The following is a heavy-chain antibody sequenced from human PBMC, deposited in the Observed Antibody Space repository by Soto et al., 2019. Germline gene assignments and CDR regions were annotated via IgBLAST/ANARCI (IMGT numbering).Heavy chain of an antibody. D-gene: IGHD3-10*01. Sequence: QLQLQESGSGLVKPSQTLSLTCAVSGGSISSGGYSWSCIRQPPGKGLEWIGYVYHSGSHYYNPSLKCRITISVDRSKNQFSLKLSSVTAADTAVYYCARGGRPNYHAFDIWGQGTMLTVSS. V-gene: IGHV4-30-2*01. J-gene: IGHJ3*02. CDR1: GGSISSGGYS. CDR2: VYHSGSH. CDR3: ARGGRPNYHAFDI.